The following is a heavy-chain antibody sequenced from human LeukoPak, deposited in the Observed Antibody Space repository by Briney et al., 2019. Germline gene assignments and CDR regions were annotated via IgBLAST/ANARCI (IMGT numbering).Heavy chain of an antibody. CDR3: ARNYDILTDSKYLNWFDP. Sequence: GASVKVSCKASGYTFTSYAMNWVRQAPGQGLEWMGWINTNTGNPTYAQGFTGRFVFSLDTSVSTAYLQISSLKAEDTAVYYCARNYDILTDSKYLNWFDPWGQGTLVTVSS. D-gene: IGHD3-9*01. J-gene: IGHJ5*02. V-gene: IGHV7-4-1*02. CDR1: GYTFTSYA. CDR2: INTNTGNP.